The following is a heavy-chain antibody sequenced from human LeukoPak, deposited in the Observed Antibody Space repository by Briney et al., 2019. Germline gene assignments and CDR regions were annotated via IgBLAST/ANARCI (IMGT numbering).Heavy chain of an antibody. D-gene: IGHD3-22*01. CDR2: INHSGST. CDR3: ARGLYDSSGYYFDY. V-gene: IGHV4-34*01. CDR1: GGSFSGYY. Sequence: SETLSLTSAVYGGSFSGYYWSWIRQPPGKGLEWVGEINHSGSTNYNPSLKSRVTISVDTSKNQFSLKLSSVTAADTAVYYCARGLYDSSGYYFDYWGQGTLVTVSS. J-gene: IGHJ4*02.